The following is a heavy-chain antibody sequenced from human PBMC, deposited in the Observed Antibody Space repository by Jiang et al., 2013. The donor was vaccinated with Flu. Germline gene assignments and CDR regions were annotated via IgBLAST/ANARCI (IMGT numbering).Heavy chain of an antibody. D-gene: IGHD3-22*01. J-gene: IGHJ6*02. CDR1: GFTFSSYG. V-gene: IGHV3-33*01. Sequence: QLLESGGGVVQPGRSLRLSCAASGFTFSSYGMHWVRQAPGKGLEWVAVIWYDGSNKYYADSVKGRFTISRDNSKNTLYLQMNSLRAEDTAVYYCARDIDSSGYYYYYYGMDVWGQGTTVTVSS. CDR2: IWYDGSNK. CDR3: ARDIDSSGYYYYYYGMDV.